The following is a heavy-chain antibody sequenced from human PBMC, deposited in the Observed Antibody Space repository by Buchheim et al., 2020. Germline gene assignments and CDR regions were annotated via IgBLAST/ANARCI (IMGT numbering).Heavy chain of an antibody. J-gene: IGHJ6*02. V-gene: IGHV4-30-2*01. D-gene: IGHD4-17*01. CDR3: ARGGTVPYYYYGMDV. Sequence: QLQLRESGSGLMKPSQTLSLTCTVSGGSVSNDGYSWSWIRQPPGKGLEWIGYIHHSGGTDYNPSLKSRVTIPVDRSKNQFSLKLTSVTAADTAVYYCARGGTVPYYYYGMDVWGQGTT. CDR1: GGSVSNDGYS. CDR2: IHHSGGT.